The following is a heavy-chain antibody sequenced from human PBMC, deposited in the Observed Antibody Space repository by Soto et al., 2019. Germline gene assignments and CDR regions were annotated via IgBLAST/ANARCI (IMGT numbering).Heavy chain of an antibody. D-gene: IGHD2-2*02. Sequence: PGESLKISCESHGYSFTTYRITWVRQKPGKGLEWVGSFHPGESDTRYSPSFQGQVTISADRSLATAYLQWSSLQAADTAIYYCARHEATCYNFYGMDVWGQGTTVTVSS. J-gene: IGHJ6*02. CDR1: GYSFTTYR. CDR3: ARHEATCYNFYGMDV. V-gene: IGHV5-51*01. CDR2: FHPGESDT.